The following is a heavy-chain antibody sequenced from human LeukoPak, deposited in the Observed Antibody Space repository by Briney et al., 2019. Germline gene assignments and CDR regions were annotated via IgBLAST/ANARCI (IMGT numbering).Heavy chain of an antibody. J-gene: IGHJ3*02. CDR3: AKNLEMATITAFDI. V-gene: IGHV3-21*01. Sequence: GGSLRLSCAASGFTFSSYSMNWVRQAPGKGLEWVSSISSSSSYIYYADSVKGRFTISRDNAKNSLYLQMNSQRAEDTAVYYCAKNLEMATITAFDIWGQGTMVTVSS. CDR2: ISSSSSYI. CDR1: GFTFSSYS. D-gene: IGHD5-24*01.